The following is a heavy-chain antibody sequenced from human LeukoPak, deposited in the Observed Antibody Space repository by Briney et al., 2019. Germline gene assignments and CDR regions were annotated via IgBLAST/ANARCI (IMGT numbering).Heavy chain of an antibody. V-gene: IGHV1-18*01. J-gene: IGHJ1*01. Sequence: ASVKVSCKASGYTFTTYGISWVRQAPGQGLECMGWINPYNGNTNYAQKLQGRVTMTTDTSTSTAYMELRSLRSDDTAVYYCARGLYGRSEHWGQGTLVTVSS. D-gene: IGHD2-2*02. CDR1: GYTFTTYG. CDR2: INPYNGNT. CDR3: ARGLYGRSEH.